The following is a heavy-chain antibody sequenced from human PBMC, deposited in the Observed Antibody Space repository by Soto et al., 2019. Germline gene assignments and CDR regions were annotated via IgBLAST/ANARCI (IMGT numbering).Heavy chain of an antibody. CDR3: ARTYDNSGPNSGGYAFDI. CDR1: GDSINSYY. D-gene: IGHD3-22*01. J-gene: IGHJ3*02. V-gene: IGHV4-59*01. CDR2: FYKSGTT. Sequence: QVQLQESGPGLVKPSETLSFTCTVSGDSINSYYWSWIRQPPGKGLEWIAYFYKSGTTNYNPSLKSRVPRSVDTSKNQCSLKLSSGTAADTAVYYCARTYDNSGPNSGGYAFDIWGQGTMLTVSS.